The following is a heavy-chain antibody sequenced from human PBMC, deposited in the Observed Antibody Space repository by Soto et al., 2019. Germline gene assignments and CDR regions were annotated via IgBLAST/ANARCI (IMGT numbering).Heavy chain of an antibody. D-gene: IGHD2-15*01. J-gene: IGHJ5*02. V-gene: IGHV4-31*03. CDR3: ARGEVVASYGFDP. CDR2: IYYSGST. CDR1: GGSIIDSGSFY. Sequence: QVQMQESGPGLVKPSQTLYLTCSVSGGSIIDSGSFYWTWIRQHPGKGLEWIGYIYYSGSTYYNRSLKSRATISLDTSKNQFSLKLTSVTAAYTAIYYCARGEVVASYGFDPWGQGTLVTVSS.